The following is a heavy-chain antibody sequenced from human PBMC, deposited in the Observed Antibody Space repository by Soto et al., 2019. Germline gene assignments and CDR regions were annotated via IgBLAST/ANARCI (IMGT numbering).Heavy chain of an antibody. CDR3: AKNPGYYYDSTGYHFGY. CDR2: ISYGGGTT. CDR1: AVTFCSYA. V-gene: IGHV3-23*01. Sequence: HGGSLRLCCAACAVTFCSYAMSWVRQAPGKGLEWVSAISYGGGTTYYADSVKGRFTISRDNSKNTLYLQMNSLRAEDTAVYYSAKNPGYYYDSTGYHFGYWGQGTLVTVSS. D-gene: IGHD3-22*01. J-gene: IGHJ4*02.